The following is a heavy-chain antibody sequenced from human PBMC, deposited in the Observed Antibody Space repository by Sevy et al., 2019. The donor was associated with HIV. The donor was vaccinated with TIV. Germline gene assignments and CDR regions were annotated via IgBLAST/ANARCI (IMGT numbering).Heavy chain of an antibody. CDR3: ARHPLGNWFDL. CDR2: RFYSGGA. Sequence: SETLSLTCNVSGGSISSSRHYWGWIRQSPGKSLEWIGSRFYSGGAYYNPSLQSRVTMSVDTSKNQFSLNVNSVTAADTAVYYCARHPLGNWFDLWGQGIMVTVSS. D-gene: IGHD3-16*01. V-gene: IGHV4-39*01. CDR1: GGSISSSRHY. J-gene: IGHJ5*02.